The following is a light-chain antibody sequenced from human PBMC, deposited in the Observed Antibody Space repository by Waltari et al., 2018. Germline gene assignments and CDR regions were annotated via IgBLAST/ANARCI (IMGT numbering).Light chain of an antibody. V-gene: IGLV2-11*01. CDR2: DVS. J-gene: IGLJ3*02. CDR1: SSDAGSYNY. CDR3: CSYAGSYTWV. Sequence: QSALTQPRPVSGSPGQSFTIPCTGTSSDAGSYNYVPWYQPHPGKAPKLMIYDVSKRPSGVPDRFSGSKSGNTASLTISGLQAEDEADYYCCSYAGSYTWVFGGGTKLTVL.